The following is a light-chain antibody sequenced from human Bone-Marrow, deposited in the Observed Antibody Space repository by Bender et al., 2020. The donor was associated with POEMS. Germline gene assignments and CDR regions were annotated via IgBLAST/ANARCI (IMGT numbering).Light chain of an antibody. Sequence: SYVLTQPPSVSVAPGQTARITCSGAVLGVTYVDWYRQKPGQAPELLIYEDTERNPGIPERVSGSTSGNTNTLTMSRVLTEDEAEYYCLSGNEAIFVFGAGTKVTVL. V-gene: IGLV3-22*01. CDR3: LSGNEAIFV. CDR2: EDT. J-gene: IGLJ1*01. CDR1: VLGVTY.